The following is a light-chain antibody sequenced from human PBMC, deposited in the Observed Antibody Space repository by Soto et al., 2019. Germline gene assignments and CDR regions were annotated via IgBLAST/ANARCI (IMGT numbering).Light chain of an antibody. J-gene: IGKJ4*01. Sequence: ESLLTQSPGTLSLSPGERATLSCRARQTIIGNYLAWYQQKPGQAPRLLIYGASNRATGVPDRFSGSYSGTEFTLTISSLQSEDFAVYYCQQYNNWPLTFGGGTTVEIK. CDR1: QTIIGN. V-gene: IGKV3D-15*01. CDR3: QQYNNWPLT. CDR2: GAS.